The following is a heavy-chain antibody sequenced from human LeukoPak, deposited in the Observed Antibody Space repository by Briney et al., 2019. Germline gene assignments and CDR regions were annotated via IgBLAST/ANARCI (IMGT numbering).Heavy chain of an antibody. V-gene: IGHV4-31*03. CDR1: GGSISSGGYY. CDR3: ARSPYSSSNFLFRYSDL. J-gene: IGHJ2*01. Sequence: PSQTLSLTCTVSGGSISSGGYYWSWIRQHPGKGLEWIGYIYYSGSTYYNPSLKSRVTISVDTSKNQFSLKLSSVTAADTAVYYCARSPYSSSNFLFRYSDLWGRGTLVTVSS. CDR2: IYYSGST. D-gene: IGHD6-6*01.